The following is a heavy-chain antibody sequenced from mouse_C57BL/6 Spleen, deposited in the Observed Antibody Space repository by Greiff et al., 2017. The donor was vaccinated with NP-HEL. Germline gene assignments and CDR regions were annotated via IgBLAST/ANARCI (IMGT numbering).Heavy chain of an antibody. D-gene: IGHD1-1*01. CDR2: IDPENGDT. CDR1: GFNIKDDY. Sequence: VQLQQSGAELVRPGASVKLSCTASGFNIKDDYMHWVKQRPEQGLEWIGWIDPENGDTEYASKFKGKATITADTTSNPAYLQLSSLTSEDTAFYYCTTRYYGSPGYWGQGTTLTVSS. J-gene: IGHJ2*01. V-gene: IGHV14-4*01. CDR3: TTRYYGSPGY.